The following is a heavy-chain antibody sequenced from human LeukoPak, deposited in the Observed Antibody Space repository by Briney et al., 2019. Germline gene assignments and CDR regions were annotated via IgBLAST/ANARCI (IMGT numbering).Heavy chain of an antibody. CDR2: ISSTASTT. V-gene: IGHV3-48*03. Sequence: RGSPRHSCAHSGFTLSSYEMKWVPQAPRGGLERVPYISSTASTTHYADSVMGRFTISRDNAKNSLYLQMNSLRAEDTAVYYCARGRYSRYFDYWGQGTLVTVSS. D-gene: IGHD6-13*01. CDR3: ARGRYSRYFDY. J-gene: IGHJ4*02. CDR1: GFTLSSYE.